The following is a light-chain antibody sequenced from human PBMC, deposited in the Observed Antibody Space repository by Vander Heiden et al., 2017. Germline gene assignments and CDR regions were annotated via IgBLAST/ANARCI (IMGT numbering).Light chain of an antibody. Sequence: DTVRTPTPDSLAVSLWETATIDCKSSQNVLYSSNNKNYLAWYQQKPGQAPKLLIYWASTRESGVPDRFSGSGSGTDFTLTISSLQAEDVAVYYCQQYYSTPYTFGQGTKVEIK. J-gene: IGKJ2*01. CDR3: QQYYSTPYT. V-gene: IGKV4-1*01. CDR1: QNVLYSSNNKNY. CDR2: WAS.